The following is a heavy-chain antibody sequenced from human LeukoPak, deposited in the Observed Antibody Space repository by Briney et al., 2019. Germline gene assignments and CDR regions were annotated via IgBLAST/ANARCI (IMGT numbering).Heavy chain of an antibody. CDR3: AKARDNPYSYHDF. CDR2: IGSYGTNT. D-gene: IGHD1-14*01. CDR1: GFNFKIHS. V-gene: IGHV3-23*01. J-gene: IGHJ4*02. Sequence: GGSLRLSCTASGFNFKIHSMSWVRQAPGKGLEWVSAIGSYGTNTFYADSVKGRFTVSRDNFRDTLYLKMNSLRAEDTAVYYCAKARDNPYSYHDFWGQGTLVTVS.